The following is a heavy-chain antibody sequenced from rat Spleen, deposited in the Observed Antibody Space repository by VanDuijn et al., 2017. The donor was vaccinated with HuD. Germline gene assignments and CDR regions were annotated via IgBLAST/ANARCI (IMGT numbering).Heavy chain of an antibody. CDR1: GFIFSDYY. CDR2: ISYDGSST. CDR3: ARGSSYDWNFDF. V-gene: IGHV5-29*01. D-gene: IGHD1-2*01. J-gene: IGHJ1*01. Sequence: EVQLVESDGGLVQPGRSLKLSCAASGFIFSDYYMAWVRQAPTKGLEWVATISYDGSSTYYRDSVKGRFTISRDNAKSTLYLQMDSLRSEDTATYYCARGSSYDWNFDFWGPGTMVTVSS.